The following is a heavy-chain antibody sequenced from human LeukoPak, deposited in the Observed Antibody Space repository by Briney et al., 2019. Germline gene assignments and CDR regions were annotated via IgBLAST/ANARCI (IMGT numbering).Heavy chain of an antibody. J-gene: IGHJ5*02. CDR2: ISLSGSTT. D-gene: IGHD3-10*01. CDR1: GFPFRSYD. Sequence: PGGSLRLSCAASGFPFRSYDMNWVRQAPGKGLEWVSYISLSGSTTYYADSVKGRFTISRDNAKNSLYLQMNSLRAEDTALYYCARDRWFGELLSGFDPWGQGTLVTVSS. CDR3: ARDRWFGELLSGFDP. V-gene: IGHV3-48*03.